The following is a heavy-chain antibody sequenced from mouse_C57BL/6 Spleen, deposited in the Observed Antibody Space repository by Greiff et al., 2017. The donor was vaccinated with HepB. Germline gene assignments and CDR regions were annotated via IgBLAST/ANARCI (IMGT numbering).Heavy chain of an antibody. V-gene: IGHV10-1*01. CDR3: VRHPGTRGYFDV. D-gene: IGHD4-1*01. CDR2: IRSKSNNYAT. Sequence: EVHLVESGGGLVQPKGSLKLSCAASGFSFNTYAMNWVRQAPGKGLEWVARIRSKSNNYATYYADSVKDRFTISRDDSESMLYLQMNNLKTEDTAMYYCVRHPGTRGYFDVWGTGTTVTVSS. J-gene: IGHJ1*03. CDR1: GFSFNTYA.